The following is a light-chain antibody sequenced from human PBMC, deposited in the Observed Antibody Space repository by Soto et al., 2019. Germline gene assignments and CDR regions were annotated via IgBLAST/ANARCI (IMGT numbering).Light chain of an antibody. J-gene: IGKJ1*01. CDR3: QQYKTYPWT. V-gene: IGKV1-5*01. Sequence: DIQMTQSPSTLSASIGDRVIITCRASQSISSRLAWYQQKPGKAPKVLIYDASSLESGVPSRFSGSGSGTEFTLTISSLQPDDFATYYCQQYKTYPWTF. CDR1: QSISSR. CDR2: DAS.